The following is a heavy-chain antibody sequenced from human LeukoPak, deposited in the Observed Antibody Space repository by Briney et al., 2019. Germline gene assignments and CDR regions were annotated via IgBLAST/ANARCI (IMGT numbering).Heavy chain of an antibody. J-gene: IGHJ4*02. CDR1: GGTFSSYA. D-gene: IGHD5-24*01. CDR2: IIPILGIA. V-gene: IGHV1-69*04. CDR3: AGASKMATTDLDY. Sequence: SVKVSCKASGGTFSSYAISWVRQAPGQGLDWMGRIIPILGIANYAQKFQGRVTITADKSTSTAYMELSSLRSEDTAVYYCAGASKMATTDLDYWGQGTLVTVSS.